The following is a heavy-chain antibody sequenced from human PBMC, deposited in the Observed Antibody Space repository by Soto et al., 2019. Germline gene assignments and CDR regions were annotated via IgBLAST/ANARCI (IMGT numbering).Heavy chain of an antibody. D-gene: IGHD3-10*01. CDR3: AKDGSGTYYNVGLDGLDV. CDR1: GFTFSDYA. V-gene: IGHV3-23*01. CDR2: ISGSGGGT. Sequence: EVQLLESGGGLVQPGGSLRLSCVASGFTFSDYAMSWVRQAPGKGLKWVSAISGSGGGTYYADSVKGRFTISRDRSGNTMYLQMNSLTVEDTAVYYCAKDGSGTYYNVGLDGLDVWGQGTTVAISS. J-gene: IGHJ6*02.